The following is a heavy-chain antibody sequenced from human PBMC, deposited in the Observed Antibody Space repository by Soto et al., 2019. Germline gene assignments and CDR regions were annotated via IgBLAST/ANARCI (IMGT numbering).Heavy chain of an antibody. CDR3: AKVGYSSSYFDY. D-gene: IGHD6-13*01. J-gene: IGHJ4*02. Sequence: QVQLVESGGGVVQPGRSLRLSCAASGFTFSSYGMHWVRQAPGKGLEWVAVISYDGSNNYYADSVKGRFTISRDNSKNTLYLQMNSLRAEDTAVYYCAKVGYSSSYFDYWGQGTLVTVSS. V-gene: IGHV3-30*18. CDR2: ISYDGSNN. CDR1: GFTFSSYG.